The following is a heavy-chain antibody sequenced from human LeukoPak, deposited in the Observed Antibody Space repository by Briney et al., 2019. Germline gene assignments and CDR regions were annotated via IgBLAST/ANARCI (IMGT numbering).Heavy chain of an antibody. CDR2: IDWDDDK. CDR3: ARRNYYGSGSYYIFDY. V-gene: IGHV2-70*11. Sequence: SGPTLVNPTQTLTLTCTFSGFSLSTSGMCVSWIRQPPGKALEWLARIDWDDDKYYSTSLKTRLTISKDTSKNQVVLTMTNMDPVDTATYYCARRNYYGSGSYYIFDYWGQGTLVTVSS. J-gene: IGHJ4*02. D-gene: IGHD3-10*01. CDR1: GFSLSTSGMC.